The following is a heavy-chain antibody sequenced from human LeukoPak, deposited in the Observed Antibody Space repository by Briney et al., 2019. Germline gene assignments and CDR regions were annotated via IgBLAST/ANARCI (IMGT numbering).Heavy chain of an antibody. V-gene: IGHV3-30-3*01. CDR2: ISYDGSNK. Sequence: SGRSLRLSCAASGFTFSSYAMHWVRQAPGKGLEWVAVISYDGSNKYYADSVKGRFTISRDNSKNTLYLQMNGLRAEDTAVYYCTTKYGDGYSGVDYWGQGTLVTVSS. D-gene: IGHD5-24*01. CDR3: TTKYGDGYSGVDY. J-gene: IGHJ4*02. CDR1: GFTFSSYA.